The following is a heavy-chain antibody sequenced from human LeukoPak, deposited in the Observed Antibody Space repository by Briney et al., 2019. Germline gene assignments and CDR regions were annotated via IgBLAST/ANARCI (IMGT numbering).Heavy chain of an antibody. J-gene: IGHJ4*02. Sequence: GGSLRLSCGASGYTFSDYTMNWVRQAPGKGPEWISYISSGGSVMHYADSVKGRFTISRDNVENSLYLQMNSLRVEDTAVYYCAKDAQRGFDYSNSLENWGQGTLVTVSS. CDR1: GYTFSDYT. V-gene: IGHV3-48*01. CDR3: AKDAQRGFDYSNSLEN. CDR2: ISSGGSVM. D-gene: IGHD4-11*01.